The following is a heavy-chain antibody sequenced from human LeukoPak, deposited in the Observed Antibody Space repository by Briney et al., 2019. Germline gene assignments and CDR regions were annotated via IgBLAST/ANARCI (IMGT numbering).Heavy chain of an antibody. J-gene: IGHJ4*02. Sequence: PGGSLRLSCAASGFTFSSYEMNWVRQAPGKGLEWVSYISSSGSTIYYADSVKGRFTISRDNSKNTVYLQVNSLRVEDTAIYYCARGQEFDDGVFDSWGQGTLVTVSS. D-gene: IGHD1-1*01. CDR3: ARGQEFDDGVFDS. CDR2: ISSSGSTI. V-gene: IGHV3-48*03. CDR1: GFTFSSYE.